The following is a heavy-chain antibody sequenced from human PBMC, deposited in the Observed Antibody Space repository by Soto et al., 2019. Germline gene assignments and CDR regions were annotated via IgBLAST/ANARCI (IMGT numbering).Heavy chain of an antibody. CDR2: VNPSVNST. D-gene: IGHD1-1*01. Sequence: ASVKVSCKASCYPFTAYYIHWIRQAPVQGLQWMGRVNPSVNSTTYAEKFQGRVTVTWDTSTSTVFLEMISLRSEDSALYYCARGPPRGAYTTHFDHWGQGSLVTVSS. CDR3: ARGPPRGAYTTHFDH. V-gene: IGHV1-46*01. CDR1: CYPFTAYY. J-gene: IGHJ5*02.